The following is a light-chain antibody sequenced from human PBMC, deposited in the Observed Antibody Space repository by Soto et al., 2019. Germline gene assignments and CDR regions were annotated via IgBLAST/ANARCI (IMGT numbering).Light chain of an antibody. V-gene: IGLV1-51*01. J-gene: IGLJ1*01. Sequence: QSVLTQPPSVSAAPGQKVTISCSGTTSNVANNFVSWYQQFPGKAPKLLIYDDIRRPSGIPDRFSASKSGTSATLGITGLQTGDEADYYCGSWASSLTANVFGTGTKVTVL. CDR2: DDI. CDR3: GSWASSLTANV. CDR1: TSNVANNF.